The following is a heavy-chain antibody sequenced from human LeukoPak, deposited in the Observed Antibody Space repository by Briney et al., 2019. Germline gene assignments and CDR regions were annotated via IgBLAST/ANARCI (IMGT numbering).Heavy chain of an antibody. Sequence: PGRSLRLSCAASGFTFSSYAMHWVRQAPGKGLEWVAVISYDGSNKYYADSVKGRFTISRDNSKNTLYLQMNSLRAEDTAVYYCARGGYSYGYGALPYYYGMDVWGQGTTVTVSS. V-gene: IGHV3-30-3*01. CDR3: ARGGYSYGYGALPYYYGMDV. J-gene: IGHJ6*02. CDR1: GFTFSSYA. CDR2: ISYDGSNK. D-gene: IGHD5-18*01.